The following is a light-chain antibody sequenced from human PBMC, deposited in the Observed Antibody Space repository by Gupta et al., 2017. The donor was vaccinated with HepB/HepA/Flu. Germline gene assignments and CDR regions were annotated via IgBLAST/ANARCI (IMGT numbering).Light chain of an antibody. V-gene: IGLV5-45*02. CDR3: MIWHSSAVV. CDR2: YKSDSDK. CDR1: SGNNVGTYR. J-gene: IGLJ2*01. Sequence: QAVLTQPSSPSASPGASASLTCNLRSGNNVGTYRIYWYQLKPGSPPQYLLRYKSDSDKQQGSGVPSRFSGSKDASANAWILLISVLPSEDEADYYCMIWHSSAVVFGGGTKLTVL.